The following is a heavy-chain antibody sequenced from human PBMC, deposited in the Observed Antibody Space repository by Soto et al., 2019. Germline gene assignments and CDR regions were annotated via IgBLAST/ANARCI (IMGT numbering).Heavy chain of an antibody. CDR3: ARVPSP. Sequence: CTVSGGSISSGNYYWSWIRQPPGKGLEWIGFIYHSGSTYYNPSLKSRVTISVDRSKNQFSLKLSSVTAADTAVCYCARVPSPWGQGTLVTVSS. V-gene: IGHV4-30-2*01. CDR2: IYHSGST. CDR1: GGSISSGNYY. J-gene: IGHJ5*02.